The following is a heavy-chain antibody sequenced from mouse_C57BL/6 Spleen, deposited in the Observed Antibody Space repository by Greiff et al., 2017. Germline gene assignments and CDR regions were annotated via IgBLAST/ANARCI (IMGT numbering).Heavy chain of an antibody. V-gene: IGHV1-42*01. D-gene: IGHD1-1*01. CDR3: DRDYGSSYHFDY. J-gene: IGHJ2*01. CDR2: INPSTGGT. Sequence: VQLQQSGPELVKPGASVKISCKASGYSFTGYYMNWVKQSPEKSLEWIGEINPSTGGTTYNQKFKAKATLTVDKSSSTAYLQLKSLTSEDYAVYYCDRDYGSSYHFDYWGQGTTLTVSS. CDR1: GYSFTGYY.